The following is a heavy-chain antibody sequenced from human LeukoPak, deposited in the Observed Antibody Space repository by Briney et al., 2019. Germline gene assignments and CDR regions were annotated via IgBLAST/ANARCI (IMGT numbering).Heavy chain of an antibody. CDR3: ARDPKNNYFDY. CDR2: INTDGSST. J-gene: IGHJ4*02. CDR1: GFTFSTYW. V-gene: IGHV3-74*01. Sequence: GGSLRLSCAASGFTFSTYWMHWVRQAPGKGLVWVSRINTDGSSTTYADSVKGRFTLSRDNARNTLFLQMNSLRAEDTAVYYCARDPKNNYFDYWGQGTLVTVPS.